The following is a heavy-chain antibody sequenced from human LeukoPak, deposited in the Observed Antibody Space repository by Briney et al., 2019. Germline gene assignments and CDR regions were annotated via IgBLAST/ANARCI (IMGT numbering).Heavy chain of an antibody. CDR3: ARVVMGYYYDSSGYYPFDY. CDR2: ISAYNGNT. D-gene: IGHD3-22*01. CDR1: GYTFTSYG. J-gene: IGHJ4*02. V-gene: IGHV1-18*01. Sequence: GASVKVSCKASGYTFTSYGISWVRQAPGQGLEWMGWISAYNGNTNYAQKPQGRVTMTTDTSTSTAYMERRSLRSDDTAVYYCARVVMGYYYDSSGYYPFDYWGQGTLVTVSS.